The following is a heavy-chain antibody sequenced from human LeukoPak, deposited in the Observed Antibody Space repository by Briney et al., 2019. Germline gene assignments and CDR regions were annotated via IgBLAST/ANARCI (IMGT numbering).Heavy chain of an antibody. CDR2: IKQDGSEK. CDR1: GFTFSDYY. Sequence: GGSLRLSCAASGFTFSDYYMSWVRQAPGKGLEWVANIKQDGSEKYYVDSVKGRFTISRDNAKNSLYLQMNSLRAEDTAVYYCARDSSPGIAAKSYYFDYWGQGTLVTVSS. J-gene: IGHJ4*02. CDR3: ARDSSPGIAAKSYYFDY. V-gene: IGHV3-7*01. D-gene: IGHD6-13*01.